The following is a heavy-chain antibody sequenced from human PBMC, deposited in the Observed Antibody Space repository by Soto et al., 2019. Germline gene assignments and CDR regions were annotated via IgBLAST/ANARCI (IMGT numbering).Heavy chain of an antibody. CDR2: ISSSSNYI. D-gene: IGHD4-17*01. J-gene: IGHJ4*02. CDR1: GFTFSSYS. Sequence: GGSLRLSCAASGFTFSSYSMNWVRQAPGKGLEWVSCISSSSNYIYYADSVKGRFTISRDNAKNSLYLQMNSLRAEDTAVYYCARGADYAHFYFDYWGQGTLVTVSS. V-gene: IGHV3-21*01. CDR3: ARGADYAHFYFDY.